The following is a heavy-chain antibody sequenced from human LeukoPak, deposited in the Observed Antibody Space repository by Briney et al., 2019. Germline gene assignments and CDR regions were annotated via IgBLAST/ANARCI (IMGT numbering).Heavy chain of an antibody. J-gene: IGHJ4*02. Sequence: SETLSLTCAVYGGSFSGYYWSWIRQPPGKGLEWIGEINHSGSTNYDPSLESPVTISVDTSKNQFSLKLSSVTAADTAVYYCARGERRCTNGVCYRRGVDYWGQGTLVTVSS. CDR1: GGSFSGYY. CDR2: INHSGST. D-gene: IGHD2-8*01. V-gene: IGHV4-34*01. CDR3: ARGERRCTNGVCYRRGVDY.